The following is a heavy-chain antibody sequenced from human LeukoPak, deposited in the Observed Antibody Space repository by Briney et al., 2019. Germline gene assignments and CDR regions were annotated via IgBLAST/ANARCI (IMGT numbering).Heavy chain of an antibody. D-gene: IGHD3-3*01. J-gene: IGHJ4*02. CDR1: GFTFSSYA. CDR3: ARDGDDFWSGYWVDY. CDR2: ISYDGSNK. Sequence: PGGSLRLSCAASGFTFSSYAMHWVRQAPGKGLEWVAVISYDGSNKYYADSVKGRFTISRDNSKNTLYLQMNSLRAEDTAVYYCARDGDDFWSGYWVDYWGQGTLVTVSS. V-gene: IGHV3-30-3*01.